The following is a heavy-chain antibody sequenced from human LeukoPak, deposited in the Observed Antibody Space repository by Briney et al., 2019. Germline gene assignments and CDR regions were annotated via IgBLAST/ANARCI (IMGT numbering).Heavy chain of an antibody. CDR1: GFTFSSYG. CDR2: ISYDGSNK. J-gene: IGHJ3*02. CDR3: AKDLRYFDWLLSTHAFDI. Sequence: GGSLRLSCAASGFTFSSYGMHWVRQAPGKGLEWVAVISYDGSNKYYADSVKGRFTISRDNSKNTLYLQMNSLRAEDTAVYYCAKDLRYFDWLLSTHAFDIWGQGTMVTVSS. D-gene: IGHD3-9*01. V-gene: IGHV3-30*18.